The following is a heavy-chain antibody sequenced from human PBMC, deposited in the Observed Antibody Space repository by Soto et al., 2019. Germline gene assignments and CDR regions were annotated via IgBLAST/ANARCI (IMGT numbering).Heavy chain of an antibody. CDR2: ISAYNGNT. V-gene: IGHV1-18*04. J-gene: IGHJ1*01. CDR1: GYTFTNYG. Sequence: ASVNVSCKAAGYTFTNYGSSWVRQAPGQGLEWMGWISAYNGNTNYAQNLQGRVTMTTDTSTSTAYMELRSLRSDDTAVYYCVRVDVLRLLEPLIWGQGTLV. CDR3: VRVDVLRLLEPLI. D-gene: IGHD3-3*01.